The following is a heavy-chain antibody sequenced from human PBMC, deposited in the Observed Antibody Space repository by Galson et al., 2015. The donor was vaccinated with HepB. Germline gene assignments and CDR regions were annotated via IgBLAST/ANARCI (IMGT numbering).Heavy chain of an antibody. J-gene: IGHJ3*02. CDR2: ISGSGGST. Sequence: SLRLSCAASGFTFSSYAMSWVRQAPGKGLAWVSGISGSGGSTYYADSVKGRFTISRVNSKNTLYVQMNSLRAEDTAVYYCAKDQLYYYDSSTIWGQGTMVTVSS. D-gene: IGHD3-22*01. CDR1: GFTFSSYA. V-gene: IGHV3-23*01. CDR3: AKDQLYYYDSSTI.